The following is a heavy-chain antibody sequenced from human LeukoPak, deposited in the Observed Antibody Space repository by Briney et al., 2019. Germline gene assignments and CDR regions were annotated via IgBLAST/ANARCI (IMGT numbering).Heavy chain of an antibody. D-gene: IGHD1-26*01. V-gene: IGHV5-10-1*01. Sequence: GESLRISFKGSGYNFTSYWINWVRLMPGKGLECVGRIDPSDSYTNYSPSFQGHVTISVDKSLSTAYLQWSSLRASDTAMYYCARQRGTTRHAFDIWGQGTMVTVSS. CDR2: IDPSDSYT. CDR1: GYNFTSYW. J-gene: IGHJ3*02. CDR3: ARQRGTTRHAFDI.